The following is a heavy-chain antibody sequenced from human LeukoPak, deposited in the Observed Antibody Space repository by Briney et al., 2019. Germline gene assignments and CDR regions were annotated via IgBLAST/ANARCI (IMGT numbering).Heavy chain of an antibody. CDR1: GFTFSSYS. CDR3: AKEYSSGSYFDY. Sequence: GGSLRLSCAASGFTFSSYSMSWVRQDPGKGLEWVAVISYDGSNKYYADSVKGRFTISRDNSKNTLYLQMNSLRAEDTAVYYCAKEYSSGSYFDYWGQGTLVTVSS. V-gene: IGHV3-30-3*01. CDR2: ISYDGSNK. J-gene: IGHJ4*02. D-gene: IGHD1-26*01.